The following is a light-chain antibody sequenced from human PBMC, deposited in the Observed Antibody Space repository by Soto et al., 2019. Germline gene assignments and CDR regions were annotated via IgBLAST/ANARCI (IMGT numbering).Light chain of an antibody. Sequence: EIVMTQSPATLSVSPGERATLSCSASQSVRSNLAWYQQKPGQAPRLLIYGASTRDTGIPARFTGSGSGTEFTHTISSMQSEEFAIYFCQQYNNLPPDRTFGQGTKVEIK. J-gene: IGKJ1*01. CDR2: GAS. V-gene: IGKV3-15*01. CDR1: QSVRSN. CDR3: QQYNNLPPDRT.